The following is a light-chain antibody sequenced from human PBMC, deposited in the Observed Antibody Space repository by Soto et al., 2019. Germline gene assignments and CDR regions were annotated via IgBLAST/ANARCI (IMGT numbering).Light chain of an antibody. CDR2: DAS. Sequence: DVQMTKPTSALSASVGDRVTITCRASQSISSWLAWYQQKPGKAPKLLIYDASSLESGVPSRFSGSGSGTEFTLTSSSLQPDDFATYCCQQYNRYSTFGQGTKVDIK. J-gene: IGKJ1*01. CDR1: QSISSW. V-gene: IGKV1-5*01. CDR3: QQYNRYST.